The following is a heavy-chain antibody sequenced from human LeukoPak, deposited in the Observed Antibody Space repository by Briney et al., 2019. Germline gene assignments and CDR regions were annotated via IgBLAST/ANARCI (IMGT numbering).Heavy chain of an antibody. V-gene: IGHV3-7*01. CDR3: ARDRYNWNYDWFDP. J-gene: IGHJ5*02. CDR2: IKQDGSEK. D-gene: IGHD1-7*01. CDR1: GFTFSSYW. Sequence: GGSLRLSCAASGFTFSSYWMSWVRQAPGKGLEWVANIKQDGSEKYYVDSVKGRFTISRDNAKNSLCLQMNSLRAEDTAVYYCARDRYNWNYDWFDPWGQGTLVTVSS.